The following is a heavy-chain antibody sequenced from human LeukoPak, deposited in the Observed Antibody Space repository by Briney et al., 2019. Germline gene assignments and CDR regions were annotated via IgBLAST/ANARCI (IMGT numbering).Heavy chain of an antibody. V-gene: IGHV3-7*01. Sequence: PGRSMRLSCAASGFTFTGHGMRWVRQAPGKGLEWVANIKQDGSEKYYVDSVKGRFTISRDNAKNSLYLQMNSLRAEDTAVFYCARDGTYTDYDPDFDIWGQGTLVTVSS. J-gene: IGHJ4*02. D-gene: IGHD5-12*01. CDR2: IKQDGSEK. CDR1: GFTFTGHG. CDR3: ARDGTYTDYDPDFDI.